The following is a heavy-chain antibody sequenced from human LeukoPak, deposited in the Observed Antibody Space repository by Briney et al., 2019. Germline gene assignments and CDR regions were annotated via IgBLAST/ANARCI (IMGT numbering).Heavy chain of an antibody. CDR3: ARARYFDWSIRYSFDY. CDR2: INHSGST. V-gene: IGHV4-34*01. Sequence: SETLSLTCAVYGGSFSGYYWSWIRQPPGKGLEWIGEINHSGSTNYNPSLKSRVTISVDTSKNQFSLKLSSVTAADTAVYYCARARYFDWSIRYSFDYWGKEPWSPSPQ. J-gene: IGHJ4*01. CDR1: GGSFSGYY. D-gene: IGHD3-9*01.